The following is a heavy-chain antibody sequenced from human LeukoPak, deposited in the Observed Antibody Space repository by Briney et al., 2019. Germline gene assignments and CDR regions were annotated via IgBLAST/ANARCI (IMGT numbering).Heavy chain of an antibody. V-gene: IGHV3-21*01. D-gene: IGHD2-8*01. CDR1: GFTFSSYS. J-gene: IGHJ4*02. CDR3: ARDRCTNGVCYGDY. Sequence: GGSLRLSCAASGFTFSSYSMNWVRQAPGKGLEWVSSISSSSSYIYYADSVKGRFTISRDNAKNSLYLQMNSLRAEDTAVYYCARDRCTNGVCYGDYWGQGTLVTVSS. CDR2: ISSSSSYI.